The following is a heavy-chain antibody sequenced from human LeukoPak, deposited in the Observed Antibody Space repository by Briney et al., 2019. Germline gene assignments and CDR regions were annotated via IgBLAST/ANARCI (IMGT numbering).Heavy chain of an antibody. CDR2: ISYGGSNK. D-gene: IGHD5-12*01. CDR1: GLTFSSYG. CDR3: AKDSQPYNGYDYPIDN. Sequence: GGSLRLSCAASGLTFSSYGMHWVRQAPGKGLEWVAVISYGGSNKYYADSVEGRFTISRDNSKNTLFLQMNSLRAEDTAVYYCAKDSQPYNGYDYPIDNWGQGTLVTVSS. V-gene: IGHV3-30*18. J-gene: IGHJ4*02.